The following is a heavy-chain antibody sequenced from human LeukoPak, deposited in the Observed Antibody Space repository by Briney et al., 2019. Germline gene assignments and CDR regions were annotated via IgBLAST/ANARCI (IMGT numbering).Heavy chain of an antibody. CDR1: GDSVSTNSAS. J-gene: IGHJ5*02. Sequence: SQTLSLTCAISGDSVSTNSASWNWIRQSPSRGLQWLGRTYYKSTWYTEYAESMKGRITINPDTPKNQFSLQLNSVTPEDTAVYYCARVSMDDNGWYANWLDPWGQGTLVTVSS. CDR2: TYYKSTWYT. CDR3: ARVSMDDNGWYANWLDP. D-gene: IGHD6-19*01. V-gene: IGHV6-1*01.